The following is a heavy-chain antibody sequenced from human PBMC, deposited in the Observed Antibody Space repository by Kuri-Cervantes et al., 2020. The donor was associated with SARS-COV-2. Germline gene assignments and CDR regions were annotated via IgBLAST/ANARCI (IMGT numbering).Heavy chain of an antibody. V-gene: IGHV3-11*04. CDR2: ISSSGSTI. J-gene: IGHJ4*02. CDR3: AREEAYGDYGWLDY. Sequence: GGSLRLSCAASGFTFSDYYMSWIRQAPGKGLEWVSYISSSGSTIYYADSVKGRFTISRDNAKNSLYLQMNSLRAEDTAVYYYAREEAYGDYGWLDYWGQGTLVTVSS. D-gene: IGHD4-17*01. CDR1: GFTFSDYY.